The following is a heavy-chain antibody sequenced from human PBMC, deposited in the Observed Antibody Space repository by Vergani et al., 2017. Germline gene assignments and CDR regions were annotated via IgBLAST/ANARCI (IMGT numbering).Heavy chain of an antibody. CDR2: ITPQNGGT. CDR3: VRGGTFYWLST. Sequence: QVQLVQSGAEVKKPGASVKVSCKASGYTFTDNYLHWVRQAPGQGLEWMGRITPQNGGTQYAEKFKGRVTMTRDTSITTAYMELTSLTSDDTSVYYCVRGGTFYWLSTWGQGTLVTVSS. D-gene: IGHD3-9*01. V-gene: IGHV1-2*02. J-gene: IGHJ5*02. CDR1: GYTFTDNY.